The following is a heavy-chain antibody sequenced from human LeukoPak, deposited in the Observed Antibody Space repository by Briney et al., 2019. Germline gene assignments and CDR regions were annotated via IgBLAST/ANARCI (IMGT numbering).Heavy chain of an antibody. D-gene: IGHD3-10*01. V-gene: IGHV1-69*06. CDR3: ASGLVGEDYYGSGSYPGPTDY. CDR1: GGTFSSYA. Sequence: ASVKVSCKASGGTFSSYAISWVRQAPGQGLEWRGGIIPIFGTANYAQKFQGRVTITADKSTSTAYMELSSLRSEDTAVYYCASGLVGEDYYGSGSYPGPTDYWGQGTLVTVSS. CDR2: IIPIFGTA. J-gene: IGHJ4*02.